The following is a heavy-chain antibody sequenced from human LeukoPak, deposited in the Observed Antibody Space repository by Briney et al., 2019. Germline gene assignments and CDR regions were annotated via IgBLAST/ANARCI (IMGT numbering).Heavy chain of an antibody. V-gene: IGHV6-1*01. CDR3: ARDQVLVDAFDI. J-gene: IGHJ3*02. CDR2: TYYRSKWYN. Sequence: SQTLSLTCAISGDSVSSNSAAWSWIRQSPSRGLEWLGRTYYRSKWYNDYAVSVKSRITINPDTSKNQFSLGVNSVTPEDTAVYYCARDQVLVDAFDIWGQGTMVTVSS. CDR1: GDSVSSNSAA.